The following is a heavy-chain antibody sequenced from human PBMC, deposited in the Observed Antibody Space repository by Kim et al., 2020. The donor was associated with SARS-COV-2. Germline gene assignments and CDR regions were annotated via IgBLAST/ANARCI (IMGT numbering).Heavy chain of an antibody. J-gene: IGHJ4*02. Sequence: ANSSTTGYAASVKGRFTISGNDSKNSLYLQMSSLKTDDTAVYYCARGLGDWGQGTQVTVSS. CDR2: ANSSTT. D-gene: IGHD3-16*01. V-gene: IGHV3-72*01. CDR3: ARGLGD.